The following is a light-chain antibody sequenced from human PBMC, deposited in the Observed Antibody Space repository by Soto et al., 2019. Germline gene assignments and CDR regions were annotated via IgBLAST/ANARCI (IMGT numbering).Light chain of an antibody. J-gene: IGKJ4*01. CDR3: QQYDNSPLT. Sequence: EIVLTQSPGTLSLSPGERATLSCRASQPISSHNYLAWYQQKPGQAPRVLIYGASRRATVISDRFSGSGSGTDFTLTISRLEPEDFAVYYCQQYDNSPLTFGGGTKVEIK. CDR2: GAS. V-gene: IGKV3-20*01. CDR1: QPISSHNY.